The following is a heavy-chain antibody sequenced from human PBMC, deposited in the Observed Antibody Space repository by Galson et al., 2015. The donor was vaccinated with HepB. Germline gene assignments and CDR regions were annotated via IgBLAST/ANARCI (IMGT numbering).Heavy chain of an antibody. CDR1: GFTFRSYD. D-gene: IGHD3-16*02. CDR3: ARDRYPTSGRDDFDI. J-gene: IGHJ3*02. V-gene: IGHV3-33*01. CDR2: IRSDGTDK. Sequence: SLRLSCAASGFTFRSYDIHWVRQAPGKGLEWVAVIRSDGTDKYYADSVKGRFTISRDNSKNTLYLQMNSLRAEDTAVYYCARDRYPTSGRDDFDIWGQGTMVTVSS.